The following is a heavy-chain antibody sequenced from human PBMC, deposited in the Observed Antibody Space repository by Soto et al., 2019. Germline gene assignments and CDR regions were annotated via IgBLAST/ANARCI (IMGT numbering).Heavy chain of an antibody. CDR2: IYYSGST. D-gene: IGHD6-13*01. V-gene: IGHV4-31*03. J-gene: IGHJ6*02. CDR1: GGSISSGGYY. Sequence: QVQLQESGPGLVKPSQTLSLTCTVSGGSISSGGYYWSWIRQHPGKGLEWIGYIYYSGSTYYNPSLKSRVTISVDTSKNQFSLKLSSVTAADTAVYYCARAGERQQLVQFRYYYYYGMDVWGQGTTVTVSS. CDR3: ARAGERQQLVQFRYYYYYGMDV.